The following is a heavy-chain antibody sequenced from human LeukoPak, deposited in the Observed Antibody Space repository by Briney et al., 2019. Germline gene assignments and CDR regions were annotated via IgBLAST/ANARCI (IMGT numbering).Heavy chain of an antibody. CDR3: ARGLLGIAAAGTNYYYYMDV. CDR2: MNPNSGNT. CDR1: GYTFTSYD. Sequence: ASVKVSCKASGYTFTSYDINWVRQATGQGLQWMGWMNPNSGNTGYAQKFQGRVTMTRNTSISTAYMELSSLRSEDTAVYYCARGLLGIAAAGTNYYYYMDVWGKGTTVTVSS. J-gene: IGHJ6*03. D-gene: IGHD6-13*01. V-gene: IGHV1-8*01.